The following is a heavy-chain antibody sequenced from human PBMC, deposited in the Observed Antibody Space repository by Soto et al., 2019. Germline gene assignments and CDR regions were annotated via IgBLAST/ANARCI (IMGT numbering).Heavy chain of an antibody. V-gene: IGHV5-51*01. CDR3: ASLSRLEPRSAFDY. CDR1: GYIFTNYW. CDR2: IYPGDSDT. D-gene: IGHD1-1*01. Sequence: GESLKISCKGSGYIFTNYWIGWVRQMPGKGLEWMGIIYPGDSDTKYSPSFQGQVTISADKSINTAYLQWSSLKASDTAMYYCASLSRLEPRSAFDYWGQGTLVTVSS. J-gene: IGHJ4*02.